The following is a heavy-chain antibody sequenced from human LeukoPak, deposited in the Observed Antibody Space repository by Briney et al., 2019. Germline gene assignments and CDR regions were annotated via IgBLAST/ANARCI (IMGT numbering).Heavy chain of an antibody. CDR3: ASGVLISPSWGTTVVTPPDY. Sequence: SETLSLTCTVSGYSISSGHYWGWIRQPPGKGLEWIGSIYHGETTYYNPSLKTRLTISLDTSKNQFSLKLSSVTAADTAVYYCASGVLISPSWGTTVVTPPDYWGQGTLVTVSS. CDR1: GYSISSGHY. V-gene: IGHV4-38-2*02. D-gene: IGHD4-23*01. J-gene: IGHJ4*02. CDR2: IYHGETT.